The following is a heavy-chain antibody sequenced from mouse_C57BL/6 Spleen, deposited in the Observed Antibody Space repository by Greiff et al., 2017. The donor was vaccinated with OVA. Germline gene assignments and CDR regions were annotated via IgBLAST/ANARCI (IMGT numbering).Heavy chain of an antibody. D-gene: IGHD1-1*01. CDR2: ISSGSSTI. CDR1: GFTFSDYG. Sequence: EVKLVESGGGLVKPGGSLTLSCAASGFTFSDYGMHWVRQAPEKGLEWVAYISSGSSTIYYADTVKGRFTISRDNAKNTLFLQMTSLRAEDTAMYYCARLITTVAYWGQGTLVTVSA. CDR3: ARLITTVAY. V-gene: IGHV5-17*01. J-gene: IGHJ3*01.